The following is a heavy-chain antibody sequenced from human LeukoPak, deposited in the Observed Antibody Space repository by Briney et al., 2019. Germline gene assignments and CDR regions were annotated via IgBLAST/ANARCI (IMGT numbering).Heavy chain of an antibody. V-gene: IGHV3-30*18. Sequence: GGSLRLSCAASGFTFSCYGMHWVRQAPGKGLEWVAVISYDGSNEYYADSVKGRFTISRDNSKNTLYLQMNSLRAEDTAVYYCAKDADRYCSSTSCHSPFDYWGQGTLVTVSS. CDR1: GFTFSCYG. CDR3: AKDADRYCSSTSCHSPFDY. D-gene: IGHD2-2*01. CDR2: ISYDGSNE. J-gene: IGHJ4*02.